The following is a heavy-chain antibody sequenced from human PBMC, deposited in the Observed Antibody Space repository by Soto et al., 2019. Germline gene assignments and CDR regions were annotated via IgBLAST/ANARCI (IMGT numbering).Heavy chain of an antibody. CDR2: FDTEDGET. J-gene: IGHJ4*02. D-gene: IGHD3-16*02. V-gene: IGHV1-24*01. CDR1: GYTLTDLS. CDR3: ATYYDYVWVSYRYTGGFDY. Sequence: QVQLVQSGAEVKKPGASVKVSCKVSGYTLTDLSMHWVRQAPGKGLEWMGGFDTEDGETIYAQKFQGRVTMTEATSTDNTYMELRSRRAEDTAVCYCATYYDYVWVSYRYTGGFDYWGQGTLVTVSS.